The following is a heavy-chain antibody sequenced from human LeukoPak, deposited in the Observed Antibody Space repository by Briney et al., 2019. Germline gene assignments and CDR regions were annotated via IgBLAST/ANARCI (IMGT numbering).Heavy chain of an antibody. CDR1: GYTFSSYA. D-gene: IGHD2-2*01. CDR3: ARSYCSSTSCPLGDY. V-gene: IGHV3-30-3*01. Sequence: GGSLRLSCAASGYTFSSYAMHWVRQAPGKGLEWVAVISYDGSNKYYADSVKGRFTISRDNSKNTLYLQMNSLRAEDTAVYYCARSYCSSTSCPLGDYWGQGTLVTVSS. CDR2: ISYDGSNK. J-gene: IGHJ4*02.